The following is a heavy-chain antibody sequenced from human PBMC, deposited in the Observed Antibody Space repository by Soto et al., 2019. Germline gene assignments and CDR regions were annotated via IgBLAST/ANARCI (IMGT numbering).Heavy chain of an antibody. CDR1: GGSIRDTIYY. Sequence: SETLSLTCTVSGGSIRDTIYYWGWIRQPPGKGLEWIGSIHYSGSTHYSPSLKSRVTISVDPSKSQFPLNLTSVTPADTSVYYCARHMRAVAAPLGYWGQGTVVTVSS. J-gene: IGHJ4*02. CDR3: ARHMRAVAAPLGY. V-gene: IGHV4-39*01. D-gene: IGHD6-19*01. CDR2: IHYSGST.